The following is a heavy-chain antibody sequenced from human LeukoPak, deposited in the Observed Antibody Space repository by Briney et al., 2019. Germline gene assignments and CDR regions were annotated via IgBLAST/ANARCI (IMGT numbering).Heavy chain of an antibody. CDR3: ATGSWSAVAGCFDP. V-gene: IGHV1-24*01. D-gene: IGHD6-19*01. J-gene: IGHJ5*02. CDR2: FDPEDGET. Sequence: ASGKVSCKVSGYTLTELSMHWVRQAPGKGLEWMGGFDPEDGETIYAQKFQGRVTMTEDTSTDTAYMELSSLRSEDTAVYYCATGSWSAVAGCFDPWGQGTLVTVSS. CDR1: GYTLTELS.